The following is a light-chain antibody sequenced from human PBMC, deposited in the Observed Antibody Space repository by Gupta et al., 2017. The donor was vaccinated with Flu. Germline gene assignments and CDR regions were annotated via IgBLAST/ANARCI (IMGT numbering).Light chain of an antibody. CDR2: DAS. Sequence: EIVLTQSPGTLSLSLGERATLSGRASQSVSSFLAWYQQKPGQAPRRLIYDASNRATGVPARFSGSGSGTDFTLTISSREPEDFAVYYCQQRSNWPRTFGQGTKVEIK. CDR1: QSVSSF. CDR3: QQRSNWPRT. J-gene: IGKJ1*01. V-gene: IGKV3-11*01.